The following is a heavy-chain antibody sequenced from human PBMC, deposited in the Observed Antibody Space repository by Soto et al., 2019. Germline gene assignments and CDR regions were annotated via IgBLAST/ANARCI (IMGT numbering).Heavy chain of an antibody. CDR3: AREFPMVAGEYYYYGMDV. D-gene: IGHD6-19*01. CDR2: ISSNGGST. CDR1: GFTFSSYA. V-gene: IGHV3-64*01. J-gene: IGHJ6*02. Sequence: GGSLRLSCAASGFTFSSYAMHWVRQAPGKGLEYVSAISSNGGSTYYANSVKGRFTISRDNSKNTLYLQMGSLRAEDMAVYYCAREFPMVAGEYYYYGMDVWGQGTTVTVSS.